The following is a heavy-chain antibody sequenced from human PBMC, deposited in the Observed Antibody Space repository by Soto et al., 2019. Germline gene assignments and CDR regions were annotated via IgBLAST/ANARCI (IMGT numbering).Heavy chain of an antibody. CDR1: GDSITTNGYY. CDR2: VYWTGST. Sequence: SETLSLICSVSGDSITTNGYYWGWIRQPPGKGLQWIGNVYWTGSTFSHPSLTSRVFISVDTSKNEFSLRLTSVTAADTAVYYCARSHYTYGLLIDYWGPGTLVTVSS. D-gene: IGHD2-8*01. J-gene: IGHJ4*02. V-gene: IGHV4-39*01. CDR3: ARSHYTYGLLIDY.